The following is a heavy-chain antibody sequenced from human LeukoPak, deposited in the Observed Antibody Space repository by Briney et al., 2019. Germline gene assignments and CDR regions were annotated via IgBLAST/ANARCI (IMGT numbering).Heavy chain of an antibody. V-gene: IGHV3-21*01. J-gene: IGHJ4*02. CDR3: AREDYDITTSWAFGATSLENYFDN. CDR2: INGRSSYI. D-gene: IGHD2/OR15-2a*01. CDR1: GFTFSDYT. Sequence: GGSLRLSCTVSGFTFSDYTMTWVRQAPGKGLEWVSSINGRSSYIHYADSLKGRFTISRDNAKNSLYLQMNSLRAEDTGVYYCAREDYDITTSWAFGATSLENYFDNWGQGALVIVSS.